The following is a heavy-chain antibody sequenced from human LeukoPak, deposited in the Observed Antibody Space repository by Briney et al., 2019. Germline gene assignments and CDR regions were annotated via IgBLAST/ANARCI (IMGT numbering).Heavy chain of an antibody. J-gene: IGHJ4*02. Sequence: GGSLRLSCAASGFTFSSNGMSWVRQAPGRGLEWVSVISGSGGSPDYTDSVKGRFTISGDNSKNTLYLQMNSLRAEDTAVYYCAKGGKTIMCPTSCYDYWGQGTLVTVSS. V-gene: IGHV3-23*01. CDR1: GFTFSSNG. D-gene: IGHD2-2*01. CDR2: ISGSGGSP. CDR3: AKGGKTIMCPTSCYDY.